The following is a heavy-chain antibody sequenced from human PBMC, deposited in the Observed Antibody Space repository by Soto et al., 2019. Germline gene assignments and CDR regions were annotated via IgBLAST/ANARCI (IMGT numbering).Heavy chain of an antibody. Sequence: QIQLVQSGTEVKEPGASVKVSCKASGYTFTNYDVTWVRQAPGQGLEWMGWISAYNGDTKYAQKFQDRVTMTTDTSTTTAYMELRRLRSDDTAVYYCARDGSADYWGQGTLVTVSS. CDR2: ISAYNGDT. J-gene: IGHJ4*02. D-gene: IGHD3-10*01. CDR1: GYTFTNYD. CDR3: ARDGSADY. V-gene: IGHV1-18*01.